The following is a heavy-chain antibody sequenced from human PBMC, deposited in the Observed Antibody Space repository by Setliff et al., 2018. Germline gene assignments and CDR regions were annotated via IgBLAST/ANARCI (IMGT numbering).Heavy chain of an antibody. D-gene: IGHD3-22*01. Sequence: PSETLSLTCTVSGGSISSDYWSWIRQPPGKGLEWIGYIYTSGSTNYNPSLKSRVTISLDTSKNQFSLKLSSVTAADTAVYCCARGSYYDSSGYSPDFFDYWGQGTLVTVSS. CDR2: IYTSGST. CDR3: ARGSYYDSSGYSPDFFDY. J-gene: IGHJ4*02. V-gene: IGHV4-4*09. CDR1: GGSISSDY.